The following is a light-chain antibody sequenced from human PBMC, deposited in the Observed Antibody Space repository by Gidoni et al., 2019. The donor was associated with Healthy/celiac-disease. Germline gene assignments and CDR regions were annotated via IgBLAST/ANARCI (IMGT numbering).Light chain of an antibody. Sequence: DIQMTKSPSSLSASVGDRVTITCRASQSISSYLNLYQQKPGKAPKLLIYAASSLQSGVPSRFSGSGSVTDFTLTISSLQPEDFATYYFQQSYSTPYTFGQGTKLEIK. V-gene: IGKV1-39*01. CDR1: QSISSY. CDR3: QQSYSTPYT. J-gene: IGKJ2*01. CDR2: AAS.